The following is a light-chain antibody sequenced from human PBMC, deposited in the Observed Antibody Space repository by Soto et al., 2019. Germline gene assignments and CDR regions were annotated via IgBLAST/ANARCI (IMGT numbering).Light chain of an antibody. Sequence: QTVVTQSSSASASLGSSVKLTCTLSSGHTTYIIAWHEQQPGKAPRYLMKLEGSGTYKKGSGVPERFSGSSSGAYRYLTVSNLQAEDEADYYCETWDSNILVFGGWTKLTVL. J-gene: IGLJ2*01. CDR3: ETWDSNILV. CDR2: LEGSGTY. CDR1: SGHTTYI. V-gene: IGLV4-60*03.